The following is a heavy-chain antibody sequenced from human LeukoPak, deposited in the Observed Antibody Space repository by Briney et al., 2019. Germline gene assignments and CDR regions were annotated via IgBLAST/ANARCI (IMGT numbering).Heavy chain of an antibody. D-gene: IGHD6-19*01. CDR2: IYYSGST. CDR1: GGSISSSSYY. J-gene: IGHJ4*02. V-gene: IGHV4-39*01. CDR3: AESSSGWYFDY. Sequence: SETLSLTCTVSGGSISSSSYYWGWIRQPPGKGLEWIGSIYYSGSTYYNPSLKSRVTISVDTSKNQFSLKLSSVTAADTAVYYCAESSSGWYFDYWGQGTLVTVSS.